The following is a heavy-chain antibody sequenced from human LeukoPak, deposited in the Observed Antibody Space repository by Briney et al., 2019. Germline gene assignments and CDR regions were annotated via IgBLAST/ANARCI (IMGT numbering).Heavy chain of an antibody. CDR1: GFTFSSYE. Sequence: GGSLRLSCAASGFTFSSYEMNWVRQAPGKGLEWVSAISGSGGSTYYADSVKGRFTISRDNSKNTLYLQMNSLRAEDTAVYYCAKSVVAGTRYFDYWGQGTLVTVSS. V-gene: IGHV3-23*01. J-gene: IGHJ4*02. CDR2: ISGSGGST. D-gene: IGHD6-19*01. CDR3: AKSVVAGTRYFDY.